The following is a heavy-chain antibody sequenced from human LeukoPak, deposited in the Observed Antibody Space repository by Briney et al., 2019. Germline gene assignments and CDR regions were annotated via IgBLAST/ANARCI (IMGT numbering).Heavy chain of an antibody. CDR1: GFTFSSYS. CDR2: ISSSSSTI. V-gene: IGHV3-48*04. D-gene: IGHD3-22*01. Sequence: GGSLRLSCAASGFTFSSYSMNWVRQAPGKGLEWVSYISSSSSTIYYADSVKGRFTISRDNAKNSLYLQMNSLRAEDTAVYYCARVRYYDSSGYYSPLSWGQGTLVTVSS. J-gene: IGHJ5*02. CDR3: ARVRYYDSSGYYSPLS.